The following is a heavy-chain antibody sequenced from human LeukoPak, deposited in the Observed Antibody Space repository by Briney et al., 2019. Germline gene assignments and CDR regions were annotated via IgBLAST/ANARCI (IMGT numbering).Heavy chain of an antibody. CDR2: INHSGST. J-gene: IGHJ4*02. V-gene: IGHV4-34*01. CDR3: AREVRGGGKFDY. Sequence: SETLSLTCAVYGGSYSGYYWSWIRQPPGKGLEWIGEINHSGSTNYNPSLKSRVTISVDTSKNQFSLKLSSVTAADTAVYYCAREVRGGGKFDYWGQGTLVTVSS. D-gene: IGHD2-21*01. CDR1: GGSYSGYY.